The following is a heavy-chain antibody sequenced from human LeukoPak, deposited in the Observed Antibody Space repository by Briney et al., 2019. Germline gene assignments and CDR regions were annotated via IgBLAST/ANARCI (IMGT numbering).Heavy chain of an antibody. CDR3: AKYKGYSSSWYDIDY. CDR1: GFTFSSYA. Sequence: GGSLRLSCAASGFTFSSYAMSWVRQAPGKGLEWVSAISGSGGSTYYADSVKGRFTISRDNSKNTLYLQMNSLRAEDTAVYYCAKYKGYSSSWYDIDYWGQGTLVTVSS. CDR2: ISGSGGST. J-gene: IGHJ4*02. V-gene: IGHV3-23*01. D-gene: IGHD6-13*01.